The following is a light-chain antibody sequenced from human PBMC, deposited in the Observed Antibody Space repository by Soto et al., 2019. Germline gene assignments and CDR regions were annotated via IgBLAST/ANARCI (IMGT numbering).Light chain of an antibody. Sequence: QSVLTQPPSASGTPGQRVTISCSGSSSNIGRNIVHWYQQLPGTAPRVLIYANNQRPSGVPDRFSGYKSGTSASLAISGLRSADEADYYCAAWDDSLSAVLFGGGTKVTVL. J-gene: IGLJ2*01. CDR2: ANN. CDR3: AAWDDSLSAVL. CDR1: SSNIGRNI. V-gene: IGLV1-47*01.